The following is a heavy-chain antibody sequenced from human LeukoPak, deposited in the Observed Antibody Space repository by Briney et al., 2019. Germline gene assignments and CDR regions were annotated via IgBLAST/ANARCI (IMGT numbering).Heavy chain of an antibody. J-gene: IGHJ3*02. D-gene: IGHD3-16*01. V-gene: IGHV4-59*12. Sequence: PSETLSLTCTVSGGSISSYYWSWIRQPPGKGLEWIGYIYYSGSTNYNPSLKSRVTISVDTSKNQFSLKLSSVTAADTAVYYCARGVGVWGSSGAFDIRGQGTMVTVSS. CDR3: ARGVGVWGSSGAFDI. CDR2: IYYSGST. CDR1: GGSISSYY.